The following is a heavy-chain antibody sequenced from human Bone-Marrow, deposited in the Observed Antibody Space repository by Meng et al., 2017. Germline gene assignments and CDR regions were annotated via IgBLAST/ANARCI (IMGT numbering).Heavy chain of an antibody. CDR2: INHSGST. J-gene: IGHJ2*01. V-gene: IGHV4-34*01. D-gene: IGHD5-24*01. Sequence: SQTLSLTCAVYGGSFSGYYWSWIRQPPGPGLEWIGEINHSGSTNYTTSIKSPVTISVDTSKNQFSLKLSSVTAADAAVYYCARCRDGYNYIWYFDLWGRGTLVTVSS. CDR1: GGSFSGYY. CDR3: ARCRDGYNYIWYFDL.